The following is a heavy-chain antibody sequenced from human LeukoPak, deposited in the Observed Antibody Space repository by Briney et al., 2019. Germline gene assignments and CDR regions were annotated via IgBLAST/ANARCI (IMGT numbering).Heavy chain of an antibody. CDR3: ARGRIPARLRELGVVTDRHYYMDV. J-gene: IGHJ6*03. Sequence: ASVKVSCKASGYTFTNFAISWVRQAPGQGLEWMGWINPYNGNTKYALKVQGRVTMTTDTSTSTAYMELRGLSPDDTAVFYCARGRIPARLRELGVVTDRHYYMDVWGKGTTVTVSS. CDR2: INPYNGNT. CDR1: GYTFTNFA. D-gene: IGHD3-3*01. V-gene: IGHV1-18*01.